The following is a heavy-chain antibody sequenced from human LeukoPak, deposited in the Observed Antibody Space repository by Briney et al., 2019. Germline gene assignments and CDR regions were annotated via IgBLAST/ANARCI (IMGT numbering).Heavy chain of an antibody. CDR3: ARRQWLVPFDY. D-gene: IGHD6-19*01. CDR1: GGSISSYS. J-gene: IGHJ4*02. Sequence: KPSETLSSTSTAPGGSISSYSWSGIRQPPGKGRGWIGEINHSGSTNYNPSLKSRVTISVDTSKNQFSLKLSSVTAADTAVYYCARRQWLVPFDYWGQGTLVTVSS. V-gene: IGHV4-34*01. CDR2: INHSGST.